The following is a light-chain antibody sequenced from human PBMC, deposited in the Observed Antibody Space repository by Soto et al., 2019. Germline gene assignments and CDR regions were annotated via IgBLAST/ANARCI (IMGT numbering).Light chain of an antibody. Sequence: EIVMTQSPATLSVSPGDRATLSCRASQSVSSNLAWYQQKPGQAHRLLIYGASTRATGIPARFRGSGSGTEFTLTISSLQSEDFAVYYCQQYNNWPPLTFGGGTKVEIK. J-gene: IGKJ4*01. CDR3: QQYNNWPPLT. V-gene: IGKV3-15*01. CDR1: QSVSSN. CDR2: GAS.